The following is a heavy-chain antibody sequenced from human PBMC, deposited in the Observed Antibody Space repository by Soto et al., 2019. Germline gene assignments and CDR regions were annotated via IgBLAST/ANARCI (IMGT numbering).Heavy chain of an antibody. Sequence: ASVKVSCKASGYTFTTYYMHWVRQAPGQGLEWMGISSPDGGRTSYAQKFQGRVTMTRDTSTSTVYMELISLRAEDTAVYYCARARRVPYDSSGYYYDYWGQGTLVTVSS. J-gene: IGHJ4*02. V-gene: IGHV1-46*01. CDR2: SSPDGGRT. D-gene: IGHD3-22*01. CDR1: GYTFTTYY. CDR3: ARARRVPYDSSGYYYDY.